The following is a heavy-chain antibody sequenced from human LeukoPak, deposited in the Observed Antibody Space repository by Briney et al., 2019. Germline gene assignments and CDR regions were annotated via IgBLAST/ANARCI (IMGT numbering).Heavy chain of an antibody. V-gene: IGHV3-74*01. Sequence: GGSLRLSNAASGFTFSSYYMHWVHQAPGKGLVWVSRIKSDGSVTGYADSVKGRFAISRDNAKNTLYLQMNSLRAEDTAVYYCARDWIDRGTFDPWGQGTLVTVSS. J-gene: IGHJ5*02. CDR2: IKSDGSVT. CDR3: ARDWIDRGTFDP. D-gene: IGHD2-2*03. CDR1: GFTFSSYY.